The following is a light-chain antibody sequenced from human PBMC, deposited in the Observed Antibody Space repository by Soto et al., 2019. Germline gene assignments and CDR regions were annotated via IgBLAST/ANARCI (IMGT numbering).Light chain of an antibody. Sequence: DIQMTQSPSTLSASAGDRVTITCRASRNIYTWLAWYPQKQGKAPKVLIYDASSLESGVPARFSGSGSGTEVTLTISSLHPDEFASDYGQQYNGLFGQGTKLEIK. CDR1: RNIYTW. CDR2: DAS. J-gene: IGKJ2*01. CDR3: QQYNGL. V-gene: IGKV1-5*01.